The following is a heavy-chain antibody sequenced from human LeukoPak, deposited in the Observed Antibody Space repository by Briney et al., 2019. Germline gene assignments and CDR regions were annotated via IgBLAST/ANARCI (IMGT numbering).Heavy chain of an antibody. V-gene: IGHV4-30-4*01. J-gene: IGHJ5*02. Sequence: KTSETLSLTCTVSGGSISSGDYSWSWIRQPPGKGLEWIGYIYYSGSTYYNPSLKSRVTISVDTSKNQFSLKLSSVTAADTAVYYCARDYCSGGSCYLRPWGQGTLVTVSS. D-gene: IGHD2-15*01. CDR3: ARDYCSGGSCYLRP. CDR1: GGSISSGDYS. CDR2: IYYSGST.